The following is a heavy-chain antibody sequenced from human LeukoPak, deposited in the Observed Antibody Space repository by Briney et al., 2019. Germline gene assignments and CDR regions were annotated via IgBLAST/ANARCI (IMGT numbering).Heavy chain of an antibody. D-gene: IGHD5-12*01. J-gene: IGHJ3*02. CDR3: AREDIVAFQNAFDI. Sequence: GGSLRLSCAASGFTFSSYGMHWVRQAPGKGLEWVAFIRSDDSNKYYADSVKGRFTISRDNSKNTLYLHMNSLRPDDTAVYYCAREDIVAFQNAFDIWGQGTMVTVSS. CDR1: GFTFSSYG. CDR2: IRSDDSNK. V-gene: IGHV3-30*02.